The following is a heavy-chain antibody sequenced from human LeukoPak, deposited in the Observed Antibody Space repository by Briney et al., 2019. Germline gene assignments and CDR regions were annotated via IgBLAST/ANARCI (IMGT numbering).Heavy chain of an antibody. V-gene: IGHV3-11*01. Sequence: PGGSLRLSCAASGFSFSDYYMSWIRQAPGKGLEWVSYISSSGGNIYYADSVKGRFTISRDNAKNPLYLQMNSLRAEDTAVYYCARADGYNPIYYYYGMDVWGQGTTVTVS. CDR3: ARADGYNPIYYYYGMDV. J-gene: IGHJ6*02. CDR1: GFSFSDYY. CDR2: ISSSGGNI. D-gene: IGHD5-24*01.